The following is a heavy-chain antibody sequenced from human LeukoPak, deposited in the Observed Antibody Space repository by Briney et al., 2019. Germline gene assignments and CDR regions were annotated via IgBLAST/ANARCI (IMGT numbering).Heavy chain of an antibody. CDR2: INPNSGGT. CDR3: ARDLSSGWYGDNWFDP. Sequence: ASVKVSCKASGYTFTGYYMHWVRQAPGQGLEWMGRINPNSGGTNYAQKFQGRVTMTRDTSISTAYMELSRLRSDDTAVYYCARDLSSGWYGDNWFDPWGQGTLVTVSS. D-gene: IGHD6-19*01. J-gene: IGHJ5*02. CDR1: GYTFTGYY. V-gene: IGHV1-2*06.